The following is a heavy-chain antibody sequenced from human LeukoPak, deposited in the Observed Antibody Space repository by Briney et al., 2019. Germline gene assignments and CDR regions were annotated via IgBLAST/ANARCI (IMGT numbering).Heavy chain of an antibody. CDR1: GCLFTSYW. Sequence: GESLKISCKGSGCLFTSYWIGGGRQMPGKGLEWMGIIYPGDSDTRYSPSFQGQVTISADKSISTAYLQWSSLKASDTAMYYCARHRGRIAAAGYFDYWGQGTLVTVSS. V-gene: IGHV5-51*01. CDR3: ARHRGRIAAAGYFDY. J-gene: IGHJ4*02. D-gene: IGHD6-13*01. CDR2: IYPGDSDT.